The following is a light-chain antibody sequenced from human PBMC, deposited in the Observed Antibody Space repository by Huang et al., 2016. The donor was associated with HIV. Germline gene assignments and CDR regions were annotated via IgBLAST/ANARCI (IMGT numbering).Light chain of an antibody. J-gene: IGKJ4*01. Sequence: DIQMTQSPSSLSASVGDRISITCRASQTISTFLNWYQQKQGKAPKLLIYAASNLQSGVSSIFSGTGAVTLFTLTVTGLLPDDFATYFCQQTSSVPLTFGGGTKVEMK. CDR2: AAS. CDR3: QQTSSVPLT. CDR1: QTISTF. V-gene: IGKV1-39*01.